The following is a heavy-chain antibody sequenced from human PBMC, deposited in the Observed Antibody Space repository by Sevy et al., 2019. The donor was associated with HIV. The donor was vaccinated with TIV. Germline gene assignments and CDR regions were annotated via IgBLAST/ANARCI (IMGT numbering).Heavy chain of an antibody. CDR3: ARYCSGGSCYSGYYYYGMDV. D-gene: IGHD2-15*01. J-gene: IGHJ6*02. Sequence: GESLKISCKGSGYSFTSYWISWVRQMPGKGLEWMGRIDPSDSYTNYSPSFQGHVTISADKSISTAYLQWSSLKASDTAMDYGARYCSGGSCYSGYYYYGMDVWGQGTTVTVSS. CDR1: GYSFTSYW. CDR2: IDPSDSYT. V-gene: IGHV5-10-1*01.